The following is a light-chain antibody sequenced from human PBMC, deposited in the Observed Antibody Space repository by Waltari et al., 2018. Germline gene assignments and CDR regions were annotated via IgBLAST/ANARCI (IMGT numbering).Light chain of an antibody. Sequence: DIVMTQSPDSLAVSLGERATINCTSSYSVLYSPNGRNYLGWYQQKPGPPPRLLIYWASSREYGVPERFSGAGSGTDFTLTISSLKPEDVAVYYCQQYYSIPVSFGGGTRVEIK. CDR2: WAS. CDR1: YSVLYSPNGRNY. J-gene: IGKJ4*01. V-gene: IGKV4-1*01. CDR3: QQYYSIPVS.